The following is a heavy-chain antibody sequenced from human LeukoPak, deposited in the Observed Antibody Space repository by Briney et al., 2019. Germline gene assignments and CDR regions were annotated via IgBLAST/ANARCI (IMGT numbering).Heavy chain of an antibody. CDR3: ARDYGPSGRGSSSEYPPDY. Sequence: GASVKVSCKASGYTFTSYGISWVRQAPGQGLEWMGWISAYNGNTNYAQKLQGRVTMTTDTSTSTAYMELRSLRSDDTAVYYCARDYGPSGRGSSSEYPPDYWGQGTLVTVSS. J-gene: IGHJ4*02. CDR1: GYTFTSYG. CDR2: ISAYNGNT. V-gene: IGHV1-18*01. D-gene: IGHD6-6*01.